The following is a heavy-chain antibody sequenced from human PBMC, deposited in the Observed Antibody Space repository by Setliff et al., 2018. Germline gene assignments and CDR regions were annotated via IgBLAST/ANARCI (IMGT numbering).Heavy chain of an antibody. J-gene: IGHJ2*01. CDR3: ARSALYDNNGYYVHSRNWFLDL. CDR2: ISYDGGNI. Sequence: HPGGSLRLSCGASGFAFSSFAMSWVRQAPGKGLEWVAIISYDGGNIYYADSVKGRFTISRDNSKNTLYLQMNSLRAEDTAVYYCARSALYDNNGYYVHSRNWFLDLWGRGTLVTVSS. V-gene: IGHV3-30-3*01. CDR1: GFAFSSFA. D-gene: IGHD3-22*01.